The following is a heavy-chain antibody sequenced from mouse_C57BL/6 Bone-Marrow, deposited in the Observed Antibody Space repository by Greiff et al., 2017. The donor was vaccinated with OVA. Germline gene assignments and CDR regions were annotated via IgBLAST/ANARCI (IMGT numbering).Heavy chain of an antibody. CDR3: ARYINPHYYGSFDY. V-gene: IGHV1-53*01. Sequence: QVHVKQPGPELVKPGASVKLSCKASGYTFTSYWMHWVKQRPGQGLEWIGNINPSNGGTNYNEKFKSKATLTVDKSSSTAYMQLSSLTSEDSAVYYCARYINPHYYGSFDYWGQGTTLTVSS. J-gene: IGHJ2*01. CDR2: INPSNGGT. D-gene: IGHD1-1*01. CDR1: GYTFTSYW.